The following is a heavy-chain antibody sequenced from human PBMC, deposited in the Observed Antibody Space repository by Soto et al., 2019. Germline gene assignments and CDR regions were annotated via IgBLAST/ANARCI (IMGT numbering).Heavy chain of an antibody. J-gene: IGHJ6*03. D-gene: IGHD2-15*01. Sequence: EVQLLESGGGLVEPGGSLRLSCAASGFTLGTYAMTWVRQAPGQWLEWAAGITSSGSTTYYAESVKGRCTISRDNSENTVYMQMNSLRAEDTAVYYCANQSLNSLGGYYYYYMDVWGKGPKVTVSS. CDR3: ANQSLNSLGGYYYYYMDV. CDR2: ITSSGSTT. V-gene: IGHV3-23*01. CDR1: GFTLGTYA.